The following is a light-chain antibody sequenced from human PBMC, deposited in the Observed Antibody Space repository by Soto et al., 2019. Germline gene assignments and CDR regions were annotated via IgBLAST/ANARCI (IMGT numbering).Light chain of an antibody. J-gene: IGKJ1*01. CDR2: DAS. Sequence: DIQMTQSPFTLSPSVGDRVTITCRASRDISDWLAWYQQKPGKAPELLIFDASSLKSGVPSRFSGSGSGTEFTLTISRLQPDDVATYYCLQYSSHSWTFGQGTKVDIK. V-gene: IGKV1-5*01. CDR3: LQYSSHSWT. CDR1: RDISDW.